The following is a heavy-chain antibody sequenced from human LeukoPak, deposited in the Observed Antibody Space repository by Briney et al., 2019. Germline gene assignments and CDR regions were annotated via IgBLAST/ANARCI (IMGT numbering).Heavy chain of an antibody. Sequence: SETLSLTCTVSGFSISSRTYYWGWIRQPPGKGLEWIGEINHSGSTNYNPSLKSRVTISVDTSKNQFSLKLSSVTAADTAVYYCARQGSRIAAAGRNWFDPWGQGTLVTVSS. V-gene: IGHV4-39*07. D-gene: IGHD6-13*01. J-gene: IGHJ5*02. CDR1: GFSISSRTYY. CDR2: INHSGST. CDR3: ARQGSRIAAAGRNWFDP.